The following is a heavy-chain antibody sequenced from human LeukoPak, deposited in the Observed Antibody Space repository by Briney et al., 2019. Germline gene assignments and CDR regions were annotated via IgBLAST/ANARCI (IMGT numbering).Heavy chain of an antibody. V-gene: IGHV4-59*01. CDR2: IYYSGST. Sequence: SETLSLTCTVSGGSISSYYWSWIRQPPGKGLEWIWYIYYSGSTNYNPSLKSRVTISVDTSKNQFSLKLSSVTAADTAVYYCARHDYGDSGDAFDIWGQGTMVTVSS. D-gene: IGHD4-17*01. CDR1: GGSISSYY. CDR3: ARHDYGDSGDAFDI. J-gene: IGHJ3*02.